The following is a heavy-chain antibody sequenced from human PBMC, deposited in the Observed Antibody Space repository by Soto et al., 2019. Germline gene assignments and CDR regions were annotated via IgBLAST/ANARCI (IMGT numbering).Heavy chain of an antibody. CDR2: INPFDGSR. V-gene: IGHV1-46*01. CDR1: GYIFTSYY. D-gene: IGHD3-9*01. Sequence: ASVKVSCKASGYIFTSYYIHWVRQAPGQGLEWMGWINPFDGSRMFAQSFQGRVTMTRDTSTSTVYMEVSSLRSEDTAVYYCAKDSHPRRYYDILTGYPMKINFAEYFQHWGQGTLVTVSS. J-gene: IGHJ1*01. CDR3: AKDSHPRRYYDILTGYPMKINFAEYFQH.